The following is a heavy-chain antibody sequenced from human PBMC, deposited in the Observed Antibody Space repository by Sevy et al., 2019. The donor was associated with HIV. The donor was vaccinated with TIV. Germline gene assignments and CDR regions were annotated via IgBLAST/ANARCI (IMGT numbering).Heavy chain of an antibody. J-gene: IGHJ4*02. Sequence: ASVKVSCKVSGYTLTELSMHWVRQAPGKGLEWMGGFDPEDGETIYAQKFQGRVTMTGDTSTDTAYMGLSSLRSGDTAVYYCATDAKYCSGGSCYGYWGQGTLVTVSS. CDR1: GYTLTELS. CDR3: ATDAKYCSGGSCYGY. V-gene: IGHV1-24*01. D-gene: IGHD2-15*01. CDR2: FDPEDGET.